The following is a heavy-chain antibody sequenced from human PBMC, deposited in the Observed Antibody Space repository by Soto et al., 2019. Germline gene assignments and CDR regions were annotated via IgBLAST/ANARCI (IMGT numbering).Heavy chain of an antibody. J-gene: IGHJ6*02. CDR3: ARDPYSSSPYYYDYGMDV. CDR1: GFTFSSYA. D-gene: IGHD6-13*01. CDR2: ISYDGSNK. V-gene: IGHV3-30-3*01. Sequence: QVQLVESGGGVVQPGRSLRLSCAASGFTFSSYAMHWVRQAPGKGLEWVAVISYDGSNKYYADSVKGRFTISRDNSKNTLYLQMNSLRAEDTAVYYCARDPYSSSPYYYDYGMDVWGQGTTVTVSS.